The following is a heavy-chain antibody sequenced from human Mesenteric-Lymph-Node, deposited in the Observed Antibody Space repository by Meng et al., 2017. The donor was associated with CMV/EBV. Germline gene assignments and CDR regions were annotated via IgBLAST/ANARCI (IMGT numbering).Heavy chain of an antibody. J-gene: IGHJ5*02. CDR3: ARDLQRITIFGVVRTFDP. V-gene: IGHV3-7*01. Sequence: GGSLRLSCVVSGFTFNNYCMSWVRQAPGKGLEWVASIKEDGSEKYYVDSVKGRFTISRDNAKNSLYLQMNSLRAEDTAVYYCARDLQRITIFGVVRTFDPWGQGTLVTVSS. CDR1: GFTFNNYC. CDR2: IKEDGSEK. D-gene: IGHD3-3*01.